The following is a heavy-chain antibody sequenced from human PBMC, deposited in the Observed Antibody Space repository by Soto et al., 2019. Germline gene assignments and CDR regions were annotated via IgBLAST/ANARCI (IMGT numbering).Heavy chain of an antibody. D-gene: IGHD3-16*02. CDR2: IYYST. CDR3: SRDYRASYPAYYYSGMDV. J-gene: IGHJ6*04. CDR1: GGSISSGGYY. Sequence: QVQLQESGPGLVKPSQTLSLTCTVSGGSISSGGYYWSWIRQHPEKGMEWIGYIYYSTSYNPSLTSRLTPPVDTSTNQLSLKLSSVTAADTAMYYCSRDYRASYPAYYYSGMDVWGKGTTVTVSS. V-gene: IGHV4-31*03.